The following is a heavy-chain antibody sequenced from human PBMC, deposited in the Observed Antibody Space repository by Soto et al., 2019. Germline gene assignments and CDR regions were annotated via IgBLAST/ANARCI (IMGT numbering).Heavy chain of an antibody. Sequence: PSETLSLTCTVSGDSMSSYYWSWIRQPPGKGLEWIGYIYYSGSTTYNPSLRSRVTMSVDTSKNQFSLRLSSVTAADTAVYYCARAKSNYQTFDHWGQGSQVTVSS. CDR3: ARAKSNYQTFDH. CDR1: GDSMSSYY. D-gene: IGHD4-4*01. J-gene: IGHJ4*02. CDR2: IYYSGST. V-gene: IGHV4-59*01.